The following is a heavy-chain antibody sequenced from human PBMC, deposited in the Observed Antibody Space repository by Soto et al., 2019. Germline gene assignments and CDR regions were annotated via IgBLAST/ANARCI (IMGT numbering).Heavy chain of an antibody. D-gene: IGHD3-22*01. CDR2: ISAYNGNT. CDR1: GYTFTSYG. V-gene: IGHV1-18*04. Sequence: GASVKVSCKASGYTFTSYGISWVRQAPGQGLEWMGWISAYNGNTNYAQKLQGRVTMTTDTSTSTAYMELRSLRSDDTAVYYCSRGGGHYDTSGYYSRVPLDPWGQGTPVTVSS. J-gene: IGHJ5*02. CDR3: SRGGGHYDTSGYYSRVPLDP.